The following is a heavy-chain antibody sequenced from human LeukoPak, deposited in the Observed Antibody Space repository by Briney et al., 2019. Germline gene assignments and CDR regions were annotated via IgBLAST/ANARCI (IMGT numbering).Heavy chain of an antibody. V-gene: IGHV4-34*01. CDR3: ARVNSSSWYVDY. J-gene: IGHJ4*02. CDR2: INHSGST. D-gene: IGHD6-13*01. Sequence: SETLSLTCAVYGGSLSGYYWSWIRQPPGKGLEWIGEINHSGSTNYNPSLKSRVTISVDTSKNQFSLKLSSVTAADTAVYYCARVNSSSWYVDYWGQGTLVTVSS. CDR1: GGSLSGYY.